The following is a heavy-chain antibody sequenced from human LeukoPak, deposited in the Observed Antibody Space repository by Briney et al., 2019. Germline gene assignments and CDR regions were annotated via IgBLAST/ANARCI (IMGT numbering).Heavy chain of an antibody. J-gene: IGHJ4*02. CDR1: GFTFSSYG. Sequence: GGSLRLSCAASGFTFSSYGMHWVRQAPGKGLEWVANIKQDGSEKYYVDSVKGRFTISRDNAKNSLYLQMNSLRAEDTAVYYCTISSSRNHFDYWGQGTLVTVSS. D-gene: IGHD6-13*01. CDR2: IKQDGSEK. CDR3: TISSSRNHFDY. V-gene: IGHV3-7*01.